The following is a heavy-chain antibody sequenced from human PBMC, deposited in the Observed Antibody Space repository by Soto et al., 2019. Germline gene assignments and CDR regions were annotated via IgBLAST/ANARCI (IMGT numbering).Heavy chain of an antibody. CDR2: INPSGGGT. D-gene: IGHD6-19*01. CDR3: ATYYCAREGSSGWPFDY. V-gene: IGHV1-46*01. CDR1: GFTFTSYC. J-gene: IGHJ4*02. Sequence: QVQLVQSGAEVKKPGASVKVSCKTSGFTFTSYCMHWVRQAPGQGLEWMGIINPSGGGTSYAQKFQGRVTMTRDTSPSTAYMEMSSLRYEDTAMYYCATYYCAREGSSGWPFDYWGQGTLVTVSS.